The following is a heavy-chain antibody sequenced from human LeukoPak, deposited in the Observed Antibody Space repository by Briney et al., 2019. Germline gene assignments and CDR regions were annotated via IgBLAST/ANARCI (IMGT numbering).Heavy chain of an antibody. Sequence: PGGSLRLSCAASGFTFSSYWMSWVRQAPGKGLEWVANIKQDGSEKYYVDCVKGRFTISRDNAKNSLYLQMNSLRAEDTAVYDCAREKLSYDCVWGSYRESYYFDYWGQGTLVTVSS. J-gene: IGHJ4*02. D-gene: IGHD3-16*02. CDR3: AREKLSYDCVWGSYRESYYFDY. V-gene: IGHV3-7*01. CDR2: IKQDGSEK. CDR1: GFTFSSYW.